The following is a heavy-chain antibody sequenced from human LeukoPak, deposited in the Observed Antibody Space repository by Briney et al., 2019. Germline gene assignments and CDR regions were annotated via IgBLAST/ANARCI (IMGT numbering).Heavy chain of an antibody. D-gene: IGHD3-3*01. CDR3: TRAYWIGFHFDS. CDR1: GYSITSSSW. CDR2: IYHSGTT. Sequence: SETLSLTCAVSGYSITSSSWWGWIRQPPGKGLEWIGYIYHSGTTYYNPSLQSRVTMSVDMSANQFSLRLTSVSAADTAVYYCTRAYWIGFHFDSWGQGILVSVSS. J-gene: IGHJ4*02. V-gene: IGHV4-28*03.